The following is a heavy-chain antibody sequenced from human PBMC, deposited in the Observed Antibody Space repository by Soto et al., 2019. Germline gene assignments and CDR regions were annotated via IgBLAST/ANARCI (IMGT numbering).Heavy chain of an antibody. Sequence: SETLSLTCTVSGGSISSSSYYWGWIRQPPGKGLEWIGSIYYSGSTYYNPSLKSRVTISVDTSKNQFSLKLSSVTAADTAVYYCARPAAWGYMDVWGKGTTVTVSS. CDR3: ARPAAWGYMDV. J-gene: IGHJ6*03. CDR2: IYYSGST. V-gene: IGHV4-39*01. CDR1: GGSISSSSYY. D-gene: IGHD2-2*01.